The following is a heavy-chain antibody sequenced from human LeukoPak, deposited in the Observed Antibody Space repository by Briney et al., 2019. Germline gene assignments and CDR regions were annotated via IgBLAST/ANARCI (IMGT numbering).Heavy chain of an antibody. CDR3: ARDLVTMVRGVSENYYYYYMDV. V-gene: IGHV4-34*11. CDR1: GGSFSGYY. D-gene: IGHD3-10*01. Sequence: SETLSLTCAVYGGSFSGYYWSWIRQPPGKGLEWIGSYSYSGSTNYNPSLKSRVTISVDTSKNQFSLKLSSVTAADTAVYYCARDLVTMVRGVSENYYYYYMDVWGKGTTVTISS. J-gene: IGHJ6*03. CDR2: YSYSGST.